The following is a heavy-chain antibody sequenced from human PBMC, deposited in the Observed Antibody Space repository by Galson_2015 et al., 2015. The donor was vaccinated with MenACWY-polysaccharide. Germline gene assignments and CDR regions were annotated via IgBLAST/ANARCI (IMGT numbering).Heavy chain of an antibody. CDR2: IKSDGSST. J-gene: IGHJ4*02. V-gene: IGHV3-74*01. Sequence: LRLSCAASGFTFSTYWMHWVRQAPGKGLVWVSRIKSDGSSTNYADSVKSRFTISRDNAKNTLYLQMNSLRAEDTALYYCARGYSAYDWGQGTLVTVSA. CDR3: ARGYSAYD. CDR1: GFTFSTYW. D-gene: IGHD5-12*01.